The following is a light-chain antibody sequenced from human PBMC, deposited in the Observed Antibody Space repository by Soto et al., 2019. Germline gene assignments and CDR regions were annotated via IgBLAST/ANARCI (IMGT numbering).Light chain of an antibody. CDR1: QTISKF. V-gene: IGKV1-9*01. CDR3: QLINSF. Sequence: DIQLTQSPSLLSASVGDRVTITCRASQTISKFLSWYQQKPGKAPKLLIYAASTVQDGVPSRFSGSGSGTEFTLIISSLQAEDFATYYCQLINSFFGGGTRVEF. J-gene: IGKJ4*01. CDR2: AAS.